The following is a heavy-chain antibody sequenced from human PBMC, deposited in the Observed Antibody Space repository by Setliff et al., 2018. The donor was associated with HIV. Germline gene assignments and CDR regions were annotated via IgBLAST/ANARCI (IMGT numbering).Heavy chain of an antibody. CDR2: IGWDGGHI. V-gene: IGHV3-9*01. CDR1: GFNFDGFA. J-gene: IGHJ6*03. Sequence: PGGSLRLSCAASGFNFDGFAMNWVRQAPGKGLEWVSRIGWDGGHIDYANSVQGRFTISRDNAKNTLYLQMNSLRPDDTAVYYCAKEGYCSGGSCYSRWNYDYYYDMDVWGKGTTVTVSS. CDR3: AKEGYCSGGSCYSRWNYDYYYDMDV. D-gene: IGHD2-15*01.